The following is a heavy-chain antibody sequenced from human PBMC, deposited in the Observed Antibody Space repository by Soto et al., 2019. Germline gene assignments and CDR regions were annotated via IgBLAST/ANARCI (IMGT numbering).Heavy chain of an antibody. CDR3: ARGVQPYGSDY. CDR2: ISSSSSTI. J-gene: IGHJ4*02. CDR1: GFTFSSYS. V-gene: IGHV3-48*01. D-gene: IGHD3-10*01. Sequence: EVQLVGSGGGLVQPRGSLSVSCAASGFTFSSYSMNWVRQAPGKGLEWVSYISSSSSTIYYADSVKGRFTISRDNAKNSLYLQMNSLRADDTAVYYCARGVQPYGSDYWGQGTLVTVSS.